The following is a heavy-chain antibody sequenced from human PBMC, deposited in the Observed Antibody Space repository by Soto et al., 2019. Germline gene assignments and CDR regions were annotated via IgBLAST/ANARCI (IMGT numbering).Heavy chain of an antibody. V-gene: IGHV3-30*03. CDR1: GFTFSSYG. Sequence: GGSLRLSCAASGFTFSSYGMHWVRQAPGKGLEWVAVISYDGSNKYYADSVKGRFTISRDNSKNTLYLQMNSLRAEDTAVYYCVRNPQPPTYCSGGSCSPVAFDIWGQGTMVTVSS. D-gene: IGHD2-15*01. CDR2: ISYDGSNK. J-gene: IGHJ3*02. CDR3: VRNPQPPTYCSGGSCSPVAFDI.